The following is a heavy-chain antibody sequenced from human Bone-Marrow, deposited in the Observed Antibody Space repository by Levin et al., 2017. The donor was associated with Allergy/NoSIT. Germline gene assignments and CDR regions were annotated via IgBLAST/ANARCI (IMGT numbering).Heavy chain of an antibody. CDR1: GFSLSNSGVG. CDR3: ALIWIFVEVPAATGPFDH. V-gene: IGHV2-5*02. Sequence: SGPTLVKPTQTLTLTCTFSGFSLSNSGVGVGWIRQPPGKALEWLAAIHWDDKKDYRPSLKRRLAITKDTSKNQVVLTMTNMDHVDTATYYCALIWIFVEVPAATGPFDHWGQGTLVTVSS. CDR2: IHWDDKK. D-gene: IGHD2-2*01. J-gene: IGHJ4*02.